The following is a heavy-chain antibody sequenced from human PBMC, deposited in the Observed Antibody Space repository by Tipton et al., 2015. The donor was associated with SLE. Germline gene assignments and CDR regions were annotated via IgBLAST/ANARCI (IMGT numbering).Heavy chain of an antibody. V-gene: IGHV4-39*07. CDR2: IYYSGST. Sequence: TLSLTCTVSGGSISSSSYYWGWIRQPPGKGLEWIGSIYYSGSTYYNPSLKSRVTISVDTSKNQFSLKLSSVTAADTAVYYCARGEITVTVFDQWGQGTLVTVSS. D-gene: IGHD4-17*01. CDR1: GGSISSSSYY. CDR3: ARGEITVTVFDQ. J-gene: IGHJ4*02.